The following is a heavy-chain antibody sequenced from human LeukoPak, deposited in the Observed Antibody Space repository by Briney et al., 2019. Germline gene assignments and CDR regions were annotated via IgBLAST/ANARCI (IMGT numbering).Heavy chain of an antibody. CDR1: GFTVSSNY. Sequence: GGSLRLSCAASGFTVSSNYMSWVRQAPGKGLEWVSVIYTGGSTYYADSVKGRFTISRDNSRNTLLLQMNSLGAEDTAVYYCARDFGYCSTTSCYDQWGQGTLVTVSS. CDR2: IYTGGST. CDR3: ARDFGYCSTTSCYDQ. J-gene: IGHJ4*02. V-gene: IGHV3-53*01. D-gene: IGHD2-2*03.